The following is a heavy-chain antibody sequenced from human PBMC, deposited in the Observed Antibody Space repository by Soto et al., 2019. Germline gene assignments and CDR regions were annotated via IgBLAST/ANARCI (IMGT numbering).Heavy chain of an antibody. CDR1: GFTFSSYS. J-gene: IGHJ6*02. Sequence: EVQLVESGGGLVKPGGSLRLSCAASGFTFSSYSMNWVRQAPGKGLEWVSSISSSSSYIYYADSVKGRFTISRDNAKNSLYLQMNSLRAEDTAVYYCARVGSSSSDYYYGMDVWAKGPRSPSP. CDR2: ISSSSSYI. D-gene: IGHD6-6*01. V-gene: IGHV3-21*01. CDR3: ARVGSSSSDYYYGMDV.